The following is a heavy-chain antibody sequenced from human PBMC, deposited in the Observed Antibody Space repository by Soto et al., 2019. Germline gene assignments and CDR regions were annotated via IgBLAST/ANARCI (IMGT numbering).Heavy chain of an antibody. CDR2: ISAYNGNT. CDR3: ARAIWDFWNGHRFYMDG. CDR1: GYKFNSFG. Sequence: QVQLMQSGAEVKKPGASINVSCQASGYKFNSFGIAWVRQAPGQGLEWLGWISAYNGNTNYTQKLQGRVTLTTDTPTTTGDMELRSRKSDDTAIFYWARAIWDFWNGHRFYMDGWGKGST. J-gene: IGHJ6*03. D-gene: IGHD3-3*01. V-gene: IGHV1-18*01.